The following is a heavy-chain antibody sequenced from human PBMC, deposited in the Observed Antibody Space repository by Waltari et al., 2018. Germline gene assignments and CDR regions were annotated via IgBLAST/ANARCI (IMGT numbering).Heavy chain of an antibody. Sequence: QVQLQESGPGLVKPSETLSLPCAVPGYSISSGYYWGWIRQPPGKGLEWIGSIYHSGSTYYNPSLKSRVTISVDTSKNQFSLKLSSVTAADTAVYYCARVSAAAGYMDVWGKGTTVTVSS. CDR3: ARVSAAAGYMDV. D-gene: IGHD6-13*01. V-gene: IGHV4-38-2*01. CDR1: GYSISSGYY. CDR2: IYHSGST. J-gene: IGHJ6*03.